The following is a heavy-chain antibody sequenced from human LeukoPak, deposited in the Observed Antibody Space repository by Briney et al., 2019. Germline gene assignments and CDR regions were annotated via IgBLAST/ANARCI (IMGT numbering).Heavy chain of an antibody. CDR3: ARGRKDYGSGTYYFDY. CDR1: DGSISSNNW. J-gene: IGHJ4*02. Sequence: SETLSLTCAVSDGSISSNNWWSWVRQPPRKGLEWFGEIYHGGSTNSNPSLKSRVTISVDKSKNQFSLKLSSLTAADTAVYYCARGRKDYGSGTYYFDYWGQGTLVTVSS. D-gene: IGHD3-10*01. CDR2: IYHGGST. V-gene: IGHV4-4*02.